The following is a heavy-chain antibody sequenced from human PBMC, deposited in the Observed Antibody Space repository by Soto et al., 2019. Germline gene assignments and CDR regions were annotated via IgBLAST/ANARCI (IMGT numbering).Heavy chain of an antibody. Sequence: QVQLVQSGAEVKKPGSSVKVSCKASGGTFSSYTISWVRQAPGQGLEWMGRIIPILGIANYAQKFQGRVTITADKSTGTAYRELGSLGSEDTAVYYCARGGGGYCSSTSCYDWFDPWGQGTLVTVSS. CDR1: GGTFSSYT. V-gene: IGHV1-69*02. CDR3: ARGGGGYCSSTSCYDWFDP. CDR2: IIPILGIA. D-gene: IGHD2-2*01. J-gene: IGHJ5*02.